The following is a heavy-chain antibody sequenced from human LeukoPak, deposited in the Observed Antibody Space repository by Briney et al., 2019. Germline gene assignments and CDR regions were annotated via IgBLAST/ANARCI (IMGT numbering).Heavy chain of an antibody. Sequence: GESLKNSCKGSGYSFTSYWIGWVRQMPGKGLEWMGIIYPGDSDTRYSPSFQGQVTISADKSISTAYLQWSSLKASDTAMYYCATGRYCSGGSCRRNYFDYWGQGTLVTVSS. CDR3: ATGRYCSGGSCRRNYFDY. CDR2: IYPGDSDT. D-gene: IGHD2-15*01. J-gene: IGHJ4*02. V-gene: IGHV5-51*01. CDR1: GYSFTSYW.